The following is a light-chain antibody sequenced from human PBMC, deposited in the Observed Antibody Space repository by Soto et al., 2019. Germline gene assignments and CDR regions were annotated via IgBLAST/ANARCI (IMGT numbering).Light chain of an antibody. Sequence: EIVMTQSPATLSVSPGERATLSCRASQSLNDNLAWYQQKPGQAPRLLIYRASTRATGVPGRFSASGSGTEFTLTISSLQSEDFAVYYCQQHSNWPLTFGGGTKVGIK. CDR1: QSLNDN. CDR3: QQHSNWPLT. CDR2: RAS. J-gene: IGKJ4*01. V-gene: IGKV3-15*01.